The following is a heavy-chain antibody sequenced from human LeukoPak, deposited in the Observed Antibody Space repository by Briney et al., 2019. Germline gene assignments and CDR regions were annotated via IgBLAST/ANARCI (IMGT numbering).Heavy chain of an antibody. CDR3: ARGSPGVAALTFDY. D-gene: IGHD4/OR15-4a*01. V-gene: IGHV4-4*07. CDR1: GGSISGYY. J-gene: IGHJ4*02. CDR2: IYPSGST. Sequence: PSETLSLTCTVSGGSISGYYWSWIRQPAGKGLEWIGRIYPSGSTNYNPSLKSRVTMSVDMSKNQFSLRLSSVTAADTAVYYCARGSPGVAALTFDYWGQGTLVTVSS.